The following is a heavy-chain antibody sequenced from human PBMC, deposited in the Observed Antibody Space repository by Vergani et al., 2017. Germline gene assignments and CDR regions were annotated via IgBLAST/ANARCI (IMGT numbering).Heavy chain of an antibody. CDR3: VRDRYEGTSPYNGRLLGH. CDR1: GFTVTNYA. Sequence: QVQLVESGGGVVQPGRSLRLSCVMSGFTVTNYAIFWVRQAPGKGLEWVSVIWHDGGNKHFADSVAGRFAISRDDSKKTVYLEMTNLRAEDTALYYCVRDRYEGTSPYNGRLLGHWGQGTRVPVSS. J-gene: IGHJ4*02. V-gene: IGHV3-33*01. D-gene: IGHD1-1*01. CDR2: IWHDGGNK.